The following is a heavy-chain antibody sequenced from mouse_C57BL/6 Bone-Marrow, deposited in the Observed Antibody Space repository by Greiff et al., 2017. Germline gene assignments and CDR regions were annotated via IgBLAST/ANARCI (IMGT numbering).Heavy chain of an antibody. Sequence: DVMLVESGGDLVKPGGSLKLSCAASGFTFSSYGMSWVRQTPDKRLEWVATISSGGSYTYYPDSVKGRFTISRDNAKNTLYLQMSSLKSEDTAMXYCARPLTCYYAMDYWGQGTSVTVSS. J-gene: IGHJ4*01. CDR2: ISSGGSYT. CDR3: ARPLTCYYAMDY. CDR1: GFTFSSYG. V-gene: IGHV5-6*02.